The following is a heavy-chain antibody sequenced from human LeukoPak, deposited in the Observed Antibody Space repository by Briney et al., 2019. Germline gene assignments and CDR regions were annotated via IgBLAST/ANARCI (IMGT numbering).Heavy chain of an antibody. CDR1: GFTFSSYA. V-gene: IGHV3-23*01. CDR3: ARDEGVSFDY. J-gene: IGHJ4*02. CDR2: MSAGGGGT. Sequence: GGSLRLSCEASGFTFSSYAMSWVRQAPGKGLEWVSLMSAGGGGTYYADSVKGRFSISRDNSKNTLYLQVNSLRAEDTAVYYCARDEGVSFDYWGQGILVTVSS.